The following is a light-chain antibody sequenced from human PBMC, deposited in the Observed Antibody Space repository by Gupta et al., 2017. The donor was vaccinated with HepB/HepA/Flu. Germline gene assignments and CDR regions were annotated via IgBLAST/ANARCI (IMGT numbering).Light chain of an antibody. Sequence: IQMTQSPSSLSVSVGDRVSFTRRASQNINSSFNWYQQQPGEAPKLLNYAASSLQSRVPSRWGSSRSMKYFIITIRSLHHDYLAYYYCQQNYRSPVTFGGGTKVEIK. J-gene: IGKJ4*01. V-gene: IGKV1-39*01. CDR2: AAS. CDR1: QNINSS. CDR3: QQNYRSPVT.